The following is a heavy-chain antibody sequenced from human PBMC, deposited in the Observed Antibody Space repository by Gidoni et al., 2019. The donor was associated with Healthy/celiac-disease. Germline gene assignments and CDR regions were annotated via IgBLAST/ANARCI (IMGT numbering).Heavy chain of an antibody. CDR3: ASGGDDYSHYYYYGMDV. CDR1: GFTVSSNY. V-gene: IGHV3-66*01. Sequence: EVQLVESGGGFVQPGGSLRLSCAASGFTVSSNYMSWVRQAPGKGLEWVAVIYSGGSTYYADSVKGRFTISRDNSKNTLYLQMNSLRAEDTAVYYCASGGDDYSHYYYYGMDVWGQGTTVTVSS. CDR2: IYSGGST. J-gene: IGHJ6*02. D-gene: IGHD4-4*01.